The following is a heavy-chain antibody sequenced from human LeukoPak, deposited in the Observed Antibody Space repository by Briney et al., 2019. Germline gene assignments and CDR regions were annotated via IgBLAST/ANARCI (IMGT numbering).Heavy chain of an antibody. CDR2: IYYNGNT. CDR1: GGSISTYY. D-gene: IGHD2-2*01. CDR3: ARHRYCTSTSCTFYFDS. J-gene: IGHJ4*02. Sequence: SETLSLTCTVSGGSISTYYWSWIRQPPGKGLEWIGYIYYNGNTSYNPSLKSRVTISIDTSKNQFSLKLTSVTAADTAVYYCARHRYCTSTSCTFYFDSWGQGRLVTVSS. V-gene: IGHV4-59*08.